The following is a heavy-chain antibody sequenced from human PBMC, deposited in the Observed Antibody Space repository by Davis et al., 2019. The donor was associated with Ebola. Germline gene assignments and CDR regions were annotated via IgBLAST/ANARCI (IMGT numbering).Heavy chain of an antibody. J-gene: IGHJ4*02. CDR1: GSSISSSSYF. V-gene: IGHV4-39*07. CDR2: IYYGGNT. CDR3: ARVSAVAGNDY. Sequence: SETLSLTCTVSGSSISSSSYFWGWIRQPPGKGLEWIATIYYGGNTYYNPSLKSRVTISVDTSKNQFSLKLSSVTAADTAVYYCARVSAVAGNDYWGQGTLVTVSS. D-gene: IGHD6-19*01.